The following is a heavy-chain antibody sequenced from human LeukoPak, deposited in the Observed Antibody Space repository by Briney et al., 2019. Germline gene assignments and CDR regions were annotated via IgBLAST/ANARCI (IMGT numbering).Heavy chain of an antibody. J-gene: IGHJ4*02. CDR1: GFTFSSYS. CDR3: ARAPLLWFGELYSYFDY. Sequence: NPGGSLRLSCAASGFTFSSYSMNWVRQAPGKGLEWVSSISSSSSYIYYADSVKGRFTISRDNAKNSLYLQMNSLRAEDTAVYYCARAPLLWFGELYSYFDYWGQGTLVTVSS. D-gene: IGHD3-10*01. CDR2: ISSSSSYI. V-gene: IGHV3-21*01.